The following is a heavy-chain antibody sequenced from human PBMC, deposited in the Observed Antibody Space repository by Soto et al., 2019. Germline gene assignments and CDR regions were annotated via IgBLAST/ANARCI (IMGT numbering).Heavy chain of an antibody. J-gene: IGHJ4*02. CDR3: AKDMDPDSSGWWFDY. V-gene: IGHV3-9*01. CDR1: GFTFDDYA. D-gene: IGHD6-19*01. CDR2: ISWNSGSI. Sequence: HPGGSLRLSCAASGFTFDDYAMHWVRQAPGKGLEWVSGISWNSGSIGYADSVKGRFTISRDNAKNSLYLQMYSLRAEDTALYYCAKDMDPDSSGWWFDYWGQGTLVTVSS.